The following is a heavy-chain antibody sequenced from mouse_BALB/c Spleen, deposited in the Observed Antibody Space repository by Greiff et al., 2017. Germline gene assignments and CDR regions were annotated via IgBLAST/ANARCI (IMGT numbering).Heavy chain of an antibody. V-gene: IGHV5-12-2*01. CDR2: ISNGGGST. Sequence: EVMLVESGGGLVQPGGSLKLSCAASGFTFSSYTMSWVRQTPEKRLEWVAYISNGGGSTYYPDTVKGRFTISRDNAKNTLYLQMGSLKSEDTAMYYCARNSWLAYWGQGTLVTVSA. J-gene: IGHJ3*01. CDR1: GFTFSSYT. CDR3: ARNSWLAY.